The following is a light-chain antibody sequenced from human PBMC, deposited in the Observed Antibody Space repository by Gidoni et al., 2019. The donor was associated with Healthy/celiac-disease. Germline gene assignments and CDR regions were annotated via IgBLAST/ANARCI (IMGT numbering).Light chain of an antibody. CDR2: DVS. CDR3: SSYTSSSGV. Sequence: QSALTQPASVSGSPGQSITISCTGTSSDVGGYNYVSWYQQHPGKAPKLMIYDVSNRPSGVSNRFSGSKSGNTASLTNSGLQAEDEADYYCSSYTSSSGVFGTGTKVTVL. CDR1: SSDVGGYNY. V-gene: IGLV2-14*01. J-gene: IGLJ1*01.